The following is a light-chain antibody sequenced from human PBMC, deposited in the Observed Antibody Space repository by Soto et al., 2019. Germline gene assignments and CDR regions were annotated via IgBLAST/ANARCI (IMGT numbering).Light chain of an antibody. J-gene: IGLJ2*01. CDR2: GNS. Sequence: QSVLTQPPSVSGAPGQRVTISCTGSSSNIGAGYDVHWYQQLPGTAPKLLIYGNSNRPSGVPDRFSGSKSGTSASLAITGLQAEDEADYYCQSYDSGLSCSRVFGGGTQLTVL. CDR1: SSNIGAGYD. CDR3: QSYDSGLSCSRV. V-gene: IGLV1-40*01.